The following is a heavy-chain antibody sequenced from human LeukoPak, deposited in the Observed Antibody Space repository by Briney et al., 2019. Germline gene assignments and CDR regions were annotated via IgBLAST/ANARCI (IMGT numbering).Heavy chain of an antibody. Sequence: SETLSLTCTVSGGSISSYYWSWIRQPPGKGLEWIGYIYYSGSTNYNPSHKSRVTMSVDTSKNQFSLKLSSVTAADTAVYYCARGGSYYYYYMDVWGKGTTVTISS. D-gene: IGHD3-16*01. J-gene: IGHJ6*03. CDR3: ARGGSYYYYYMDV. CDR1: GGSISSYY. V-gene: IGHV4-59*12. CDR2: IYYSGST.